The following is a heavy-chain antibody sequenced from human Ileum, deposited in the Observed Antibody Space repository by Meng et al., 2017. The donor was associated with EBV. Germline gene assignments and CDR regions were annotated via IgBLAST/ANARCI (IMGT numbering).Heavy chain of an antibody. D-gene: IGHD4-23*01. CDR2: IQHSGST. CDR3: ARAHPVVYFFDY. J-gene: IGHJ4*02. V-gene: IGHV4-30-2*01. CDR1: GGSISSGGHS. Sequence: QPRRQGSGAGLVKPSQTLSSTCAVAGGSISSGGHSWSWIRQPPGKGLEWIGDIQHSGSTYYNPSLKSRVTISVDRSRNQFSLKLSSVTAADTAVYYCARAHPVVYFFDYWGQGTLVTVSS.